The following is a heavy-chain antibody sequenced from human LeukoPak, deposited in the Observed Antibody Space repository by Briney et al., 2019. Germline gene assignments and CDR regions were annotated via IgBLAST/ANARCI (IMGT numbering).Heavy chain of an antibody. CDR1: GYTLTELS. CDR3: ARGPGYSSSWYLW. CDR2: FDPEDGET. Sequence: GASVKVSCKVSGYTLTELSMHWVRQAPGKGLEWMGGFDPEDGETIYAQKFQGRVTMTRNTSISTAYMELSSLRSEDTAVYYCARGPGYSSSWYLWWGQGTLVTVSS. V-gene: IGHV1-24*01. J-gene: IGHJ4*02. D-gene: IGHD6-13*01.